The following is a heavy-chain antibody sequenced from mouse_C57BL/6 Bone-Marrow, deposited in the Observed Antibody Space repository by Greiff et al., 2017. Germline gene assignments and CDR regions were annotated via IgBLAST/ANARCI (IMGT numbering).Heavy chain of an antibody. CDR2: IYPGDGDT. CDR3: ARGGYDAWFAY. J-gene: IGHJ3*01. CDR1: GYAFSSSW. V-gene: IGHV1-82*01. Sequence: QVQLQQSGPELVKPGASVKISCKASGYAFSSSWMNWVKQRPGKGLEWIGRIYPGDGDTNYNGKFKGKATLTADKSSSTAYMQLSSLPSEDSAVYFCARGGYDAWFAYWGQGTLVTGSA. D-gene: IGHD2-2*01.